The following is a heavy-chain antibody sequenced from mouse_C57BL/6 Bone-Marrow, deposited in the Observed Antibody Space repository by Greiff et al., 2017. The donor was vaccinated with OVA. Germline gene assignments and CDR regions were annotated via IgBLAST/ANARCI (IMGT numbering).Heavy chain of an antibody. CDR3: ARGREDYYGSPYYFDY. Sequence: VQLQQPGAELVKPGASVKVSCKASGYTFTSYWMHWVKQRPGQGLEWIGRIHPSDSDTNYNQKFKGKATLTVDKPSSTAYMQLSSLTSEDSAVYYCARGREDYYGSPYYFDYWGQGTTLTVSS. D-gene: IGHD1-1*01. CDR2: IHPSDSDT. J-gene: IGHJ2*01. CDR1: GYTFTSYW. V-gene: IGHV1-74*01.